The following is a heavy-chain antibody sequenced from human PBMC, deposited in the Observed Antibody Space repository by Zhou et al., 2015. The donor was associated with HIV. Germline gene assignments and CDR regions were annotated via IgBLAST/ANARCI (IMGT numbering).Heavy chain of an antibody. J-gene: IGHJ6*02. CDR2: NSPYNGNT. V-gene: IGHV1-18*01. D-gene: IGHD6-19*01. Sequence: QVQLVQSGSEVKKPGASVKVSCKASGYTFTNHDINWVRQAPGQGLEWVGWNSPYNGNTNYVQKLQGRVTMTTDTSTRTAYMELRSLRSDDTAVYYCARLRYSSGWDRGAMDVWGQGTTVTVSS. CDR3: ARLRYSSGWDRGAMDV. CDR1: GYTFTNHD.